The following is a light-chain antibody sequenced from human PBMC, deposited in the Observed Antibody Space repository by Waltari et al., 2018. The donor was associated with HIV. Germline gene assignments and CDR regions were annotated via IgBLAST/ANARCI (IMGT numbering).Light chain of an antibody. CDR2: DTT. Sequence: QAAVTQEPSVTVSPGGTTLLTCGSSDGAVTTKHYAYWFQPKPGQAPTPLIYDTTKGPSWNPARFLGLLLGGKAVLTLSGALFEDEAHYYWLLFFGGTRVFGGGTMVTV. V-gene: IGLV7-46*01. CDR3: LLFFGGTRV. J-gene: IGLJ2*01. CDR1: DGAVTTKHY.